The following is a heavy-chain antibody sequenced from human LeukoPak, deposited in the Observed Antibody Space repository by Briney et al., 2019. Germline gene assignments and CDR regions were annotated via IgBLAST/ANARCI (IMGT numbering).Heavy chain of an antibody. J-gene: IGHJ4*02. D-gene: IGHD3-22*01. Sequence: GGSLRLSCAVSGITLSNYGMSWVRQAPGKGLEWVAGISDSGGRTNYADSVKGRFTISRDNPKNTLYLQMNSLRAEDSAVYFCAKRGVVIRVILVGFHKEAYYFDSWGQGALVTVSP. CDR1: GITLSNYG. CDR2: ISDSGGRT. V-gene: IGHV3-23*01. CDR3: AKRGVVIRVILVGFHKEAYYFDS.